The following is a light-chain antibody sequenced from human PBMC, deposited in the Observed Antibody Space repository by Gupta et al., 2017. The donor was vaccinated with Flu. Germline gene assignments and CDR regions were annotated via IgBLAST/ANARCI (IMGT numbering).Light chain of an antibody. CDR1: SSDVGGYNY. CDR3: SSYVDKYEV. V-gene: IGLV2-8*01. CDR2: EVS. J-gene: IGLJ3*02. Sequence: QSALTQPPSASASPGQSVTISCTGTSSDVGGYNYVCWYQQHPGKAPKLIIYEVSQRPAGVPDRFSGSKSGNTASLTVSGLQAEDEADYFCSSYVDKYEVFGGGTKLTVL.